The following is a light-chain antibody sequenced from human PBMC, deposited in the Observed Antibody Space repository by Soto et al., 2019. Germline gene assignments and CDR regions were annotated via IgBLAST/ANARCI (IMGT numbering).Light chain of an antibody. Sequence: EIVMTQSPATLSVSPGERASLSCRASQSVSSNLAWYQQKPGQTPRLLIYATSTRATGIPARFSGSGSGTEFTLTISSLQAEDAAVYYCQQFYSTPTLTFGPGTKVEIK. CDR1: QSVSSN. V-gene: IGKV3-15*01. CDR3: QQFYSTPTLT. J-gene: IGKJ3*01. CDR2: ATS.